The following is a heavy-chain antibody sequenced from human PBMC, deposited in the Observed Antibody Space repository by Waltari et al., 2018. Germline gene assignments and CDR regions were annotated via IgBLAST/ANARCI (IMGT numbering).Heavy chain of an antibody. CDR1: GYTFTSYY. CDR2: INPSGGST. J-gene: IGHJ6*02. V-gene: IGHV1-46*03. CDR3: ARVRAKTAAGHYYYYYGMDV. Sequence: QMQLVQSGAEVKKPGASVKVSCKASGYTFTSYYMHWVRQAPGQGLEWMGIINPSGGSTSYAQKFQGRVTMTRDTSTSTVYMELSSLRSEDTAVYYCARVRAKTAAGHYYYYYGMDVWGQGTTVTVSS. D-gene: IGHD6-13*01.